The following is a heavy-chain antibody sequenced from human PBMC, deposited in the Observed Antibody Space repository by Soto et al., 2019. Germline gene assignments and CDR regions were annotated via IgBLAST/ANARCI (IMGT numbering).Heavy chain of an antibody. V-gene: IGHV3-23*04. CDR3: AKAFCDAATCFPCES. J-gene: IGHJ4*02. Sequence: EVHLVQSGGGLVQPGESLSLSCVASGFTFNDYAMHWVRQTPGKGLEWVAAISNRASSAYYADSVKGRFPISRDKSTKTLSLHMHTLRVEDTAVYFCAKAFCDAATCFPCESWGQGTPVAVSP. D-gene: IGHD2-21*01. CDR1: GFTFNDYA. CDR2: ISNRASSA.